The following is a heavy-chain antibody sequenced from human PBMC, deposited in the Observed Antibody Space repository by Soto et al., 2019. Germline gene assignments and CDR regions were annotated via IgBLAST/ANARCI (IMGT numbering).Heavy chain of an antibody. CDR3: AKDSYRTTMTEAPFDY. CDR2: ISGGGGST. D-gene: IGHD2-21*02. Sequence: GGSLRLSCAASGFTFSDYAMSWVRQAPGKGLEWVSGISGGGGSTYYADSVKGRFTISRDNSKNTLDLQMNSLRAEDTAVYYCAKDSYRTTMTEAPFDYWGQGTLVTVSS. CDR1: GFTFSDYA. J-gene: IGHJ4*02. V-gene: IGHV3-23*01.